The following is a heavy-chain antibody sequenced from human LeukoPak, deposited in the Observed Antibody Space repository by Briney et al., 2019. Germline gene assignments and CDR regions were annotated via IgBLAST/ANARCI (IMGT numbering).Heavy chain of an antibody. V-gene: IGHV5-51*01. CDR3: ARGYCSGGSCYYAFDI. Sequence: KGGESLKISCKGSGYSFTTYWIGWVRQMPGKGLEWVGIIYPDDSDTRYSPSFQGQVTISAGKSISTAYLQWSSLKASDTAMYYCARGYCSGGSCYYAFDIWGQGTMVTVSS. D-gene: IGHD2-15*01. J-gene: IGHJ3*02. CDR1: GYSFTTYW. CDR2: IYPDDSDT.